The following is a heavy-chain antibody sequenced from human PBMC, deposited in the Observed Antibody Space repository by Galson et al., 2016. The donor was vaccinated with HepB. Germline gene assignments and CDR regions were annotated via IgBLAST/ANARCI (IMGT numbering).Heavy chain of an antibody. CDR2: IYSRGSA. J-gene: IGHJ4*02. CDR1: GFTVSRDY. V-gene: IGHV3-66*01. CDR3: ARDWGSSWCLH. D-gene: IGHD6-13*01. Sequence: SLRLSCAGSGFTVSRDYMSWVRQAPGKGLEWVSVIYSRGSAYYADSVKGRFPISRDNSKNTLYLQMNSLKAEDTAVYYCARDWGSSWCLHWGQGTLVTVSS.